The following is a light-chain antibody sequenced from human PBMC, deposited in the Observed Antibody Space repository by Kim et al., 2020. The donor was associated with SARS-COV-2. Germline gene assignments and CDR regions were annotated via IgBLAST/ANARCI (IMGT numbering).Light chain of an antibody. CDR3: QQYNKWPRT. CDR1: QSVNRN. V-gene: IGKV3-15*01. CDR2: GAS. Sequence: EMEMTQSPATLSVSPGETATLSCRASQSVNRNLVWYQQKPGQAPRLLIFGASTRAIGVPARFSGGGSGTEFTLTISSLQYEDFAVYYCQQYNKWPRTFGPGTKVDIK. J-gene: IGKJ1*01.